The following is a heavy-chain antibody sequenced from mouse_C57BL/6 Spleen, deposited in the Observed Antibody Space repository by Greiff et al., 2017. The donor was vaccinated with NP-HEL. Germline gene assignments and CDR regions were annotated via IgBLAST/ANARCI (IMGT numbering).Heavy chain of an antibody. CDR3: ARLGVPYWYFDV. CDR1: GYTFTSYD. CDR2: IYPRDGST. V-gene: IGHV1-85*01. Sequence: QVQLKESGPELVKPGASVKLSCKASGYTFTSYDINWVKQRPGQGLEWIGLIYPRDGSTKYNEKFKGKATLTVDTSSSTAYMELHSLTSEDSAVYFCARLGVPYWYFDVWGTGTTVTVSS. J-gene: IGHJ1*03.